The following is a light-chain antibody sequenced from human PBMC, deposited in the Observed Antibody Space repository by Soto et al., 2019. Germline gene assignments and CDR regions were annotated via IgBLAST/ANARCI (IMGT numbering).Light chain of an antibody. Sequence: DIQMTQSPSTLSASVGDTVTVTCRASQSVSGWLAWYQQKPGKAPNLLIYDASTLESGGPSGFSGSGSGTEFTLTISSLQPDDSATYYCQQYNSYPYTFGQGTKVDIK. CDR2: DAS. V-gene: IGKV1-5*01. CDR1: QSVSGW. J-gene: IGKJ2*01. CDR3: QQYNSYPYT.